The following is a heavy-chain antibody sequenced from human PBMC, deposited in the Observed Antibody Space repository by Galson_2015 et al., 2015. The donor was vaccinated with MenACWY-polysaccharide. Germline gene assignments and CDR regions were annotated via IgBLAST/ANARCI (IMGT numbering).Heavy chain of an antibody. CDR3: ARDSYGDYHFDY. V-gene: IGHV3-21*01. Sequence: SLRLSCAASGFTFSSYSMNWVRQAPGKGLEWVSSISSSSSYIYYADSVKGRFTISRDNVKNSLYLQMNSLRAEDTAVYYCARDSYGDYHFDYWGQGTLVTVSS. CDR2: ISSSSSYI. CDR1: GFTFSSYS. D-gene: IGHD4-17*01. J-gene: IGHJ4*02.